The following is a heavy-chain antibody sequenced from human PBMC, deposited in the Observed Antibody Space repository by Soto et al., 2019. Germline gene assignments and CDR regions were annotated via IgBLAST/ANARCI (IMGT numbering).Heavy chain of an antibody. CDR3: AREERKGIISWFDP. CDR2: IYYTGIT. CDR1: GGSVSGVDYF. Sequence: SETLSLTCTVSGGSVSGVDYFWSWIRQSPGKGLEWIGYIYYTGITHLNPSLKSRLTMAVDTSKNEFPLKLTSVSAADTAVYFCAREERKGIISWFDPWGQGTPVTVSS. V-gene: IGHV4-30-4*01. D-gene: IGHD2-21*01. J-gene: IGHJ5*02.